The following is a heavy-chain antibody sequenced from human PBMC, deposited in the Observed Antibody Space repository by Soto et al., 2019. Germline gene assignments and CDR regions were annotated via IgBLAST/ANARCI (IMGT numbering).Heavy chain of an antibody. CDR2: IYTSGST. Sequence: GTLSLTCTVFGGSISCEYWSWMRQPAGKGLEWIGRIYTSGSTNNNPSLKSRVTMSVDTSKNQYSLRLSSVNAADTAVYYCAIDIVGAPNGFDPWGQGTLVTVSS. J-gene: IGHJ5*02. D-gene: IGHD1-26*01. CDR1: GGSISCEY. CDR3: AIDIVGAPNGFDP. V-gene: IGHV4-4*07.